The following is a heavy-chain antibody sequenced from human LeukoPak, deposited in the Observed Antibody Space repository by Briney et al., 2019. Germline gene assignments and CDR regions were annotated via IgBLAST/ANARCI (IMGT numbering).Heavy chain of an antibody. V-gene: IGHV3-23*01. J-gene: IGHJ1*01. CDR1: GFTFSGYA. Sequence: PGGSLRLSCAASGFTFSGYAMSWVRQAPGKGLEWVSAISGSGGSTYYADSVKGRFTISRGNSKNTLYLQMNSLRAEDTAVYYCAIPYDSSGYFRAEYFQHWGQGTLVTVSS. CDR2: ISGSGGST. D-gene: IGHD3-22*01. CDR3: AIPYDSSGYFRAEYFQH.